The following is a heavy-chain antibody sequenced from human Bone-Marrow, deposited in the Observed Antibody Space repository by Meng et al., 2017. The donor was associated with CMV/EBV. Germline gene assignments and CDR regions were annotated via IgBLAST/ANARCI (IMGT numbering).Heavy chain of an antibody. V-gene: IGHV4-34*01. J-gene: IGHJ4*02. CDR3: ARLTIFGVVIAFEC. CDR2: INHSGST. D-gene: IGHD3-3*01. Sequence: ESLKISCAASGFTFNYAWMSWVRQPPGKGLEWIGEINHSGSTNYNPSLKSRVTISVDTSKNQFSLKLSSVTAADTAVYYCARLTIFGVVIAFECWGQGTLVTVSS. CDR1: GFTFNYAW.